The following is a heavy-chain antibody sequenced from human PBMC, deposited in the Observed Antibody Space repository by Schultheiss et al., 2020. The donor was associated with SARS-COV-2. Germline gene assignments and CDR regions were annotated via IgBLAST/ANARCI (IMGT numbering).Heavy chain of an antibody. CDR3: TTGDIVVVPAAIGVPIYYYGMDV. CDR2: ISYDGSNK. V-gene: IGHV3-30-3*01. D-gene: IGHD2-2*01. J-gene: IGHJ6*02. Sequence: GGSLRLSCAASGFTFSSYAMHWVRQAPGKGLEWVAVISYDGSNKYYADSVKGRFTISRDNSKNTLYLQMNSLKTEDTAVYYCTTGDIVVVPAAIGVPIYYYGMDVWGQGTTVTVSS. CDR1: GFTFSSYA.